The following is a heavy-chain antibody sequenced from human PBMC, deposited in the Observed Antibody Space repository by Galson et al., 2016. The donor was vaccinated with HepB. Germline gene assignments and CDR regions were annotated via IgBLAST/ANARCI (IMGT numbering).Heavy chain of an antibody. CDR1: GFNFRRFD. D-gene: IGHD1-14*01. J-gene: IGHJ5*02. CDR2: ITYVGVR. V-gene: IGHV3-23*01. Sequence: SLRLSCAASGFNFRRFDMSWVRQAPGKGLEWVSGITYVGVRYYADSVKGRFTISGDDSSGQVFLEMHSLRGEDTALSYCEKHWIRTHDLWGQGKLVTVSS. CDR3: EKHWIRTHDL.